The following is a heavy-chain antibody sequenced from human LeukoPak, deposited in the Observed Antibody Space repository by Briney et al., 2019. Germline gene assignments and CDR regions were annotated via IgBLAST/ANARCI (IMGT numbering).Heavy chain of an antibody. D-gene: IGHD5-12*01. Sequence: GGSLRLSCVASGFNFSNHPLSWVRQAPGQGLEWVSAINASGAGTFYADSVRGRFVISRDNSEKKMFLQMNSLRAEDTAVYYCTSGMDVWGQGTAV. CDR3: TSGMDV. J-gene: IGHJ6*02. CDR2: INASGAGT. CDR1: GFNFSNHP. V-gene: IGHV3-23*01.